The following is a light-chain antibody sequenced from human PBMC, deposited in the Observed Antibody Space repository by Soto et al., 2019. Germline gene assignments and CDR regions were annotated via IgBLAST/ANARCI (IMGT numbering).Light chain of an antibody. J-gene: IGLJ1*01. CDR3: SSYTSSSSYV. CDR1: SSDVGAYNY. CDR2: EVS. V-gene: IGLV2-14*01. Sequence: QSALTQPASVSGSPGQPITISCTGTSSDVGAYNYVSWYQQHPGKAPKLMSYEVSNRPSGVSNRFSGSKSGNTASLTIFGLQAEDEADYYCSSYTSSSSYVFGTGTKVTV.